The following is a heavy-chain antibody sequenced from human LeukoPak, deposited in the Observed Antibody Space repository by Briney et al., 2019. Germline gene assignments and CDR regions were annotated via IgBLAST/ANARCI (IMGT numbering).Heavy chain of an antibody. D-gene: IGHD6-6*01. CDR1: GGSISSSSYY. CDR2: IYYSGST. Sequence: PSETLSLTCTVSGGSISSSSYYWGWIRQPPGKGLEWIGSIYYSGSTYYNPSLKSRVTISVDTSKNQFSLKLSSVTAAGTAVYYCARQGRIAARSGKGAFDIWGQGTMVTVSS. V-gene: IGHV4-39*07. CDR3: ARQGRIAARSGKGAFDI. J-gene: IGHJ3*02.